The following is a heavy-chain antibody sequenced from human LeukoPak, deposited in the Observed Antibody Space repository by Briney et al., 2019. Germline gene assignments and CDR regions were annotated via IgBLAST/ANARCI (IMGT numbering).Heavy chain of an antibody. J-gene: IGHJ4*02. CDR3: ARVGVVIIRRAYYFDY. Sequence: ASVKVSCKASGYTFTGYYMHWVRQAPGQGLEWMGWINPNSGGTNYAQKFQGRVTMTRDTFISTAYMELSRLRSDDTAVYYCARVGVVIIRRAYYFDYWGQGTLVTVSS. CDR2: INPNSGGT. D-gene: IGHD3-3*01. V-gene: IGHV1-2*02. CDR1: GYTFTGYY.